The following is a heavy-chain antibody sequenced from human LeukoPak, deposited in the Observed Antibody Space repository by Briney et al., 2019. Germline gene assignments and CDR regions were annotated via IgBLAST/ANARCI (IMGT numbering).Heavy chain of an antibody. D-gene: IGHD3-22*01. CDR3: AQGSGQYYEY. V-gene: IGHV3-15*07. Sequence: GESLRLSCAVSGLTLSNVWMNWVRQAPEKGLEWVGRIKSKSAGGTTDFAAPVKGRFTISRDDSKNTLYLQMNSLTSEDTAVYYCAQGSGQYYEYWGQGTLVTVSS. CDR1: GLTLSNVW. CDR2: IKSKSAGGTT. J-gene: IGHJ4*02.